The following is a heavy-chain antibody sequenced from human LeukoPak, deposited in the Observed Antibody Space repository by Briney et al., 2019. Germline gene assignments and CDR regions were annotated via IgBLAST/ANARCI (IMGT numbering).Heavy chain of an antibody. CDR2: INPNSGGT. CDR1: GYTFTGYY. J-gene: IGHJ4*02. Sequence: ASVKVSCKASGYTFTGYYMHWVRQAPGQGLEWMGWINPNSGGTNYAQKFQGRVTMTRDTSISTAYMELSRLRSDDTAVYYCARDFSGTVPKYYFDYWGQGTLVTVSS. D-gene: IGHD4-17*01. CDR3: ARDFSGTVPKYYFDY. V-gene: IGHV1-2*02.